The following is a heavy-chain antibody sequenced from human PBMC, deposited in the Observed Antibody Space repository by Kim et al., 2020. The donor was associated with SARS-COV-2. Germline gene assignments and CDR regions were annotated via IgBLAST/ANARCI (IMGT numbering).Heavy chain of an antibody. D-gene: IGHD6-13*01. CDR1: GFTFSSYA. CDR3: AKDEPGYSSSWYSVGWFDP. Sequence: GGSLRLSCAASGFTFSSYAMSWVRQAPGKGLEWVSAISGSGGSTYYADSVKGRFIISRDNSKNTLYLQMNSLRAEDTAVYYCAKDEPGYSSSWYSVGWFDPWGQGTLVTVSS. CDR2: ISGSGGST. J-gene: IGHJ5*02. V-gene: IGHV3-23*01.